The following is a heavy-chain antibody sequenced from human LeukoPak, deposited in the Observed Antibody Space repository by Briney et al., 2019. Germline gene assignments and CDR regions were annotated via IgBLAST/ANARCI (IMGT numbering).Heavy chain of an antibody. CDR3: ATVDTTMGKDC. D-gene: IGHD5-18*01. CDR2: ISYTGST. Sequence: PSETLSLTCTVSSGSISSNSWSWIRQPPGEGLEWIGYISYTGSTNYNPSLKSRVTISVDTSKNQFSLKLTSVTAAGTAVYYCATVDTTMGKDCWGQGTLVTVSS. J-gene: IGHJ4*02. CDR1: SGSISSNS. V-gene: IGHV4-59*08.